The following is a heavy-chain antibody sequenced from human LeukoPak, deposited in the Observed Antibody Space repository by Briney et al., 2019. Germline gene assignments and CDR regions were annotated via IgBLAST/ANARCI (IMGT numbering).Heavy chain of an antibody. V-gene: IGHV3-33*05. CDR2: LVYDERS. CDR1: GFPFSSYG. CDR3: ARDLSAAFDF. D-gene: IGHD6-19*01. J-gene: IGHJ4*02. Sequence: PGGSLRLSCAASGFPFSSYGMHWVRQAPGKGLEWVARLVYDERSDYANSVKGRFSISRGNSKNTLFLDMSDLRVEDTAVYYCARDLSAAFDFWGQGVLVTVSS.